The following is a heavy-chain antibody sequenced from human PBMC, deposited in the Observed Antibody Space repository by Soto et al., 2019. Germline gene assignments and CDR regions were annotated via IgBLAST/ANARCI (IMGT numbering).Heavy chain of an antibody. Sequence: QLQLQESGPGLVKPSETLSLTCTVSGGSISSSSYYWGWIRQPPGKGLEWIGSIYYSGSTYYNPSLKSRVTISVDTSKNQFSLKLSSVTAADTAVYYWARYRGGYETYLDYWGQGTLVTVSS. J-gene: IGHJ4*02. V-gene: IGHV4-39*01. CDR3: ARYRGGYETYLDY. D-gene: IGHD5-12*01. CDR2: IYYSGST. CDR1: GGSISSSSYY.